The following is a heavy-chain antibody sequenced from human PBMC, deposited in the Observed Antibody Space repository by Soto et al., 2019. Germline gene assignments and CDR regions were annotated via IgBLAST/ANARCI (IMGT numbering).Heavy chain of an antibody. CDR3: ARDYSSGWYYFAY. CDR1: GYTFTSYA. J-gene: IGHJ4*02. CDR2: INAGNGTT. Sequence: QVQLVQSGAEVKKPGASVKVSCKASGYTFTSYAMHWVRQAPGQRLEWMGWINAGNGTTKYSQKFQGRVTITRDTSASTAYMELSSLRSEDTAVYYCARDYSSGWYYFAYWGQGTLVTVSS. V-gene: IGHV1-3*01. D-gene: IGHD6-19*01.